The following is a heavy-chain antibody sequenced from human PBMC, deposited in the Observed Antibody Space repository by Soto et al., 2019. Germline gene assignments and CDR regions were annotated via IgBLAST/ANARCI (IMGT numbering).Heavy chain of an antibody. Sequence: PGGSLRLSCAASGFTFSSYAMSWVPQAPGKGLEWVSGISVSGGSTYYADSVKRRFTISRDNSKNTMFRQMNSLRAEDTAISYCAIRDGSGSSGLYCYYNLAVWGQGTTVTVSS. CDR3: AIRDGSGSSGLYCYYNLAV. CDR2: ISVSGGST. J-gene: IGHJ6*01. D-gene: IGHD3-10*01. CDR1: GFTFSSYA. V-gene: IGHV3-23*01.